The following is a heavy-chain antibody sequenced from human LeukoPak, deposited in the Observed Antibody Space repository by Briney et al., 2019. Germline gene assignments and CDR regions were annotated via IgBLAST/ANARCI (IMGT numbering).Heavy chain of an antibody. Sequence: GGSLRLSCAASGFTFSSYAMHWVRQAPGKGLEWVAVISYDGSNKYYADSVKGRFTISRDNSKNTLYLQMNSLRAEDTAVYYCARGGPSGSVDYWGQGTLVTVSS. CDR2: ISYDGSNK. J-gene: IGHJ4*02. CDR1: GFTFSSYA. V-gene: IGHV3-30*04. CDR3: ARGGPSGSVDY. D-gene: IGHD6-6*01.